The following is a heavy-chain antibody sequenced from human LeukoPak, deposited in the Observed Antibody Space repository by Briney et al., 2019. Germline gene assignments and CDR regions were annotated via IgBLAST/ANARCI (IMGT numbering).Heavy chain of an antibody. CDR1: GYTLTELS. CDR3: ATVDERYLTQQVDYNGMDV. CDR2: FDPEDGKT. Sequence: ASVKVSCKVSGYTLTELSMHWVRQAPGKGLEWMGGFDPEDGKTIYAQNFQGRATMTEDTSTDTAYMELNSLRYEDTAVYYCATVDERYLTQQVDYNGMDVWGQGTTVTVSS. V-gene: IGHV1-24*01. J-gene: IGHJ6*02. D-gene: IGHD6-13*01.